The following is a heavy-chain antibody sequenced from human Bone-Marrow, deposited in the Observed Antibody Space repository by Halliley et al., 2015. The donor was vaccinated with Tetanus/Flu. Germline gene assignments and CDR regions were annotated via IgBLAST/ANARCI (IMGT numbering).Heavy chain of an antibody. CDR3: ARFLEWSYLYYYGMDV. D-gene: IGHD3-3*01. J-gene: IGHJ6*02. CDR2: ISSGSDYP. V-gene: IGHV3-11*06. Sequence: ISSGSDYPTSADSVKGRFTISRDNARNSLYLQMNSLRAEDTAVYYCARFLEWSYLYYYGMDVWGQGTTVTVSS.